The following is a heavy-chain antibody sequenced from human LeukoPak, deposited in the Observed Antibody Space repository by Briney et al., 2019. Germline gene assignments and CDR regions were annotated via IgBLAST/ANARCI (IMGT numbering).Heavy chain of an antibody. CDR3: AKPIGPRYGDYHNSCFDS. V-gene: IGHV3-23*01. J-gene: IGHJ5*01. CDR2: ISTTT. D-gene: IGHD4-17*01. CDR1: GFTFSSYA. Sequence: GGSLRLSCAASGFTFSSYAMGWIRQVPAKGLEWVSAISTTTYYADFVEGRFTISRDNSKNTLYLQMNSLRAEDTAVYYCAKPIGPRYGDYHNSCFDSRGQGTLVTVSS.